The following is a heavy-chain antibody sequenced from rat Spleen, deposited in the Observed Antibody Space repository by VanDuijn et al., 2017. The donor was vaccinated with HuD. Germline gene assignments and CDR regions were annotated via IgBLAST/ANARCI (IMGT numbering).Heavy chain of an antibody. CDR3: ARHGYGGYSGPFAY. V-gene: IGHV5-7*01. D-gene: IGHD1-11*01. J-gene: IGHJ3*01. Sequence: EVKLVESGGGLVQPGRSLKLSCAASGFTFDDYGMAWVRQAPKNGLEWVASISWDGSSTYYPDSVKGRFTISRDNAKNALYLQMDSLRSEDTATYYCARHGYGGYSGPFAYWGQGTLVTVSS. CDR1: GFTFDDYG. CDR2: ISWDGSST.